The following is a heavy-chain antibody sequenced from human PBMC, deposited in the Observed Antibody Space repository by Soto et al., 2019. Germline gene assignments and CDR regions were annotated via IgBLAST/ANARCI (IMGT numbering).Heavy chain of an antibody. D-gene: IGHD3-22*01. J-gene: IGHJ4*02. CDR3: AYSNDSIGYDY. V-gene: IGHV3-23*01. CDR2: IRGGGSRT. Sequence: PXGSLRLSTPASGFTFSSYSMSWVRQAPGKGLEWVSAIRGGGSRTYYADTVKGRFTISRDKTSNPMYLQMDSLRAANTAAYYYAYSNDSIGYDYWGQGTLVTVSS. CDR1: GFTFSSYS.